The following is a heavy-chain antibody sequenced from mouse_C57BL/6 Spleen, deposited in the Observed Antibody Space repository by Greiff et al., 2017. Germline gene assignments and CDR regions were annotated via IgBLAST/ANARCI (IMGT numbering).Heavy chain of an antibody. Sequence: VQLQQSGPELVKPGASVTISCKASGYAFSSSWMNWVKQRPGKGLEWIGRIYPGDGDTNYNGKFKGKATLTADKSSSTAYMQLSSLTSEDSAVYFCARDYDWYFDVWGTGTTVTVSS. CDR2: IYPGDGDT. D-gene: IGHD2-4*01. J-gene: IGHJ1*03. CDR3: ARDYDWYFDV. CDR1: GYAFSSSW. V-gene: IGHV1-82*01.